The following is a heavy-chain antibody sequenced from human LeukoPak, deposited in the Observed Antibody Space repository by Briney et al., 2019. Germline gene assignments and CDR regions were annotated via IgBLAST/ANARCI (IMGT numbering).Heavy chain of an antibody. CDR1: GYSFTSYW. CDR2: IYPGDSDT. Sequence: GESLKISCKGSGYSFTSYWIGWVRQMPGKGLEWMGIIYPGDSDTRYSPSFQGQVTFLADKSTSTAYLQWSSLKASDTALYYCARIIAAVDAFDYWGQGTLVTVSS. CDR3: ARIIAAVDAFDY. D-gene: IGHD6-13*01. J-gene: IGHJ4*02. V-gene: IGHV5-51*01.